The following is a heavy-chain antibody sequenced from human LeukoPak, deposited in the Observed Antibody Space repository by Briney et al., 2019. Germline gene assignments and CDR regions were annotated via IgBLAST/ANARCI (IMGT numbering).Heavy chain of an antibody. CDR1: GGSISSYY. V-gene: IGHV4-59*08. CDR2: IYYSGST. J-gene: IGHJ4*02. CDR3: ASGYDYVWGSYRRGGLDY. D-gene: IGHD3-16*02. Sequence: SETLSLTCTVSGGSISSYYWSWIWQPPGKGLEWIGYIYYSGSTNYNPSLKSRVTISVDTSKNQFSLKLSSVTAADTAVYYCASGYDYVWGSYRRGGLDYWGQGTLVTVSS.